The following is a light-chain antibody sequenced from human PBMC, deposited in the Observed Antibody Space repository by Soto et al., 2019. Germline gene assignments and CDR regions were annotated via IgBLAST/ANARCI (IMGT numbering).Light chain of an antibody. Sequence: QSVLTQPASVSGSPGQSITISCTGTSSDIGGYNYVSWYQQHPGNAPKLMIYDVSYRPSGVSNRFSGSKSGNTASLTISGLQAEDEADYYCSSYTSNSTLERVFGTGTKLTVL. V-gene: IGLV2-14*01. CDR1: SSDIGGYNY. CDR2: DVS. CDR3: SSYTSNSTLERV. J-gene: IGLJ1*01.